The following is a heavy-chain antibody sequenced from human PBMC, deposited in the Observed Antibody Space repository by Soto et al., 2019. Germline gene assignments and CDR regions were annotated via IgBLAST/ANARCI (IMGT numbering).Heavy chain of an antibody. D-gene: IGHD3-10*01. CDR3: ARGTMLRGPGYYYAMDV. CDR2: IYYSGSS. CDR1: GDSISRNGYF. V-gene: IGHV4-31*03. J-gene: IGHJ6*02. Sequence: PSETLSLTGTVFGDSISRNGYFWTWIRQHPGKGLEWIGYIYYSGSSYYNPSLKSRVIISVDTSKNHFSLNLTAVTAADTAVYYCARGTMLRGPGYYYAMDVWGQGTTVTVSS.